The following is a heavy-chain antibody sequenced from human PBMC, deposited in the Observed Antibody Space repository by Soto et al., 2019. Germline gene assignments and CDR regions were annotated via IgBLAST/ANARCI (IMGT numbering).Heavy chain of an antibody. J-gene: IGHJ6*02. CDR1: GFTFSSYA. D-gene: IGHD1-7*01. CDR3: ARPLKLELKVGAVGYYYYGMDV. CDR2: ISYDGSNK. V-gene: IGHV3-30-3*01. Sequence: GGSLRLSCAASGFTFSSYAMHWVRQAPGKGLEWVAVISYDGSNKYYADSVKGRFTISRDNSKNTLYLQMNSLRAEDTAVYYCARPLKLELKVGAVGYYYYGMDVWGQGTTVTVSS.